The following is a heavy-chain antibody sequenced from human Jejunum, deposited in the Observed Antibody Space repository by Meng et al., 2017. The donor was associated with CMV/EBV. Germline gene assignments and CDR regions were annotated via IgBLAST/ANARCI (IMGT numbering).Heavy chain of an antibody. V-gene: IGHV2-5*02. J-gene: IGHJ4*02. Sequence: ITLQESGPTRGKTTQTLRLTCAFSGFSHSTSGAGVVWFRQPPGKAQEWLALIYWDDDKRYSPSLKSRLTITKDTSKNQVVRTLTNIVPVDTSTYYFSHRHRLLDFGYWGQGTLVTVSS. CDR2: IYWDDDK. CDR1: GFSHSTSGAG. CDR3: SHRHRLLDFGY. D-gene: IGHD1-1*01.